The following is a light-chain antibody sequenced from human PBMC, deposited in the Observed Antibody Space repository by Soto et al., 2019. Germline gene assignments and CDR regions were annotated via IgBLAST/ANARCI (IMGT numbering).Light chain of an antibody. CDR3: QQYDNLTYT. CDR1: QDISNY. CDR2: DAS. J-gene: IGKJ2*01. Sequence: DIQMTQSPSSLSASVGDRVTITCQASQDISNYLNWYQQKPGKAHKLLSYDASNLETGVPSRFSGSGSGTDFTFTISSLQPEDIATYYCQQYDNLTYTFGQGTKLEIK. V-gene: IGKV1-33*01.